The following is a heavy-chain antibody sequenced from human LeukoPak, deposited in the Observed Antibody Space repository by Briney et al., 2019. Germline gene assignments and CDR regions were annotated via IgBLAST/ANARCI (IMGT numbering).Heavy chain of an antibody. J-gene: IGHJ4*02. D-gene: IGHD3-22*01. CDR2: ISPTSSFA. V-gene: IGHV3-11*05. Sequence: GGSLRLSCVTSGFIFSDYYMSWIRQAPGKGLEWISHISPTSSFANYADSIKGRFTTSRDNAKNSLFLHMNSLAAEDTAMYYCARDDSSGSHFDSWGQGTLVTVSS. CDR1: GFIFSDYY. CDR3: ARDDSSGSHFDS.